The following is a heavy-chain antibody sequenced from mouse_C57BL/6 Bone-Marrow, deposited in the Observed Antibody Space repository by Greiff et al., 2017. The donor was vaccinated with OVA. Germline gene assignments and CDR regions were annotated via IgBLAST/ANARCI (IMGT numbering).Heavy chain of an antibody. CDR1: GYTFTSYW. D-gene: IGHD1-1*02. CDR2: IHPNSCST. Sequence: QVQLQQPGAELVKPGASVKLSCKASGYTFTSYWMHWVKQRPGQGPEWIGMIHPNSCSTNYNEKFKSKATLTVDKSSSTAYMQLSSLTSEDSAVYYCARLDGAEMDYWGQGTSVTVSS. V-gene: IGHV1-64*01. CDR3: ARLDGAEMDY. J-gene: IGHJ4*01.